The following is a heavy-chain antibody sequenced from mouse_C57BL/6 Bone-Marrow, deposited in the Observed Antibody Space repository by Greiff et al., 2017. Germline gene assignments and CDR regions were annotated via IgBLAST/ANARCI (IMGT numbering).Heavy chain of an antibody. CDR1: GFTFSSYG. D-gene: IGHD2-5*01. CDR3: ARDSNPFAY. V-gene: IGHV5-6*01. J-gene: IGHJ3*01. CDR2: ISSGGSYT. Sequence: EVQVVESGGDLVKPGGSLKLSCAASGFTFSSYGMSWVRQTPDKRLEWVATISSGGSYTYYPDSVKGRFTISRDNAKNPLYLQMSSLKSEDTAMYYCARDSNPFAYWGQGTLVTVSA.